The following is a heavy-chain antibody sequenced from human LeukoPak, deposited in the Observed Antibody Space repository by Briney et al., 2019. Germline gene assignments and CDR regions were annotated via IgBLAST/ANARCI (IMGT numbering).Heavy chain of an antibody. V-gene: IGHV3-21*01. D-gene: IGHD3-16*01. CDR3: ARDPPSRGTRYFDY. J-gene: IGHJ4*02. CDR1: GFPFSRYS. CDR2: ITSSSSNK. Sequence: PGGSLRLSCAASGFPFSRYSMNWVRQAPGEGPEWVPSITSSSSNKDYVDSVKGRFTVSRDNAKNSLYLQMDSLRVEDTAVYYCARDPPSRGTRYFDYWGQGILVTVSS.